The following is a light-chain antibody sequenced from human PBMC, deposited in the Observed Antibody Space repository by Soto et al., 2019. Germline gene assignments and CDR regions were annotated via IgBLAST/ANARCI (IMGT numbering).Light chain of an antibody. Sequence: EIVLSQSPATLSLSPGERASLSCRASQSISGYLGWYQQKPGQAPRLLIYAASNRAAGIPARFSGSGSGTDFTLTISSLEPDDFAVYYCQQRRSWPRTFGQGTRVEIK. CDR3: QQRRSWPRT. V-gene: IGKV3-11*01. CDR1: QSISGY. CDR2: AAS. J-gene: IGKJ1*01.